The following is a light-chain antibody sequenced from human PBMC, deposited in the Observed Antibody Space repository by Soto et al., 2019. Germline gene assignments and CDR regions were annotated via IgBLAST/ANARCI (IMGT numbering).Light chain of an antibody. CDR3: QQRSNWPPAIT. J-gene: IGKJ5*01. CDR2: AAS. V-gene: IGKV3D-20*02. CDR1: QSVRNN. Sequence: EIVMTQSPATLSVYPGERATVPCRASQSVRNNLAWYQQKSGLAPRLLIYAASSRATGIPDRFSGSGSGTDFTLTISRLEPEDFAVYYCQQRSNWPPAITFGQGTRLEIK.